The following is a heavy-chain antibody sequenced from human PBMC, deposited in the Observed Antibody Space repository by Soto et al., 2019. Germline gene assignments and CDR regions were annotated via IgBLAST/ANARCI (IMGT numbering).Heavy chain of an antibody. V-gene: IGHV1-18*01. Sequence: QVQLVQSGAEVKKPGASVRVSCKASGYTFISYGITWVRQAPGQGLEWMGWISAYNGNTNYAQKLRGRVTMTTDTSTTTAYMELRSLRSDDTAVYYCARGHITAPGDPYDYWGQGTQVTVSS. D-gene: IGHD6-13*01. J-gene: IGHJ4*02. CDR2: ISAYNGNT. CDR3: ARGHITAPGDPYDY. CDR1: GYTFISYG.